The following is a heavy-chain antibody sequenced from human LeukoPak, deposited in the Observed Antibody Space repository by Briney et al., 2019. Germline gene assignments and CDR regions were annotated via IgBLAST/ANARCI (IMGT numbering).Heavy chain of an antibody. J-gene: IGHJ3*02. Sequence: PGGSLRLSCAASGFTFSSYWMSWVRQAPGKGLEWVANIKQDGRKTYYAAPVKGRFTISRDNAKNSLYLQMNSLRAEDTAEYYCATKGGDIVLMVYSEAFDIWGQGTMVTVSS. CDR2: IKQDGRKT. CDR1: GFTFSSYW. D-gene: IGHD2-8*01. CDR3: ATKGGDIVLMVYSEAFDI. V-gene: IGHV3-7*01.